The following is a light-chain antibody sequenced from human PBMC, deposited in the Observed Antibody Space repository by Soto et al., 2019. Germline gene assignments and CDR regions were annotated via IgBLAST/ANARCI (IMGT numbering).Light chain of an antibody. J-gene: IGKJ1*01. CDR1: QSVSTKF. V-gene: IGKV3-20*01. CDR2: AAS. CDR3: QQSGNSPPT. Sequence: EIVLTQSPGPLSLSPGERAAISCGASQSVSTKFLAWYQQKPGQAPRLLIYAASNRATGIPARFSGSGSGTDFTLTSSRLEPEDFAVYYCQQSGNSPPTFGQGTKVDIK.